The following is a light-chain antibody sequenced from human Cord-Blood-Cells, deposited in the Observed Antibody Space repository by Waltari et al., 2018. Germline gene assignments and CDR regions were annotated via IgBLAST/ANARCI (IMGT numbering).Light chain of an antibody. Sequence: QSALTQPRSVSGSPGQSVTISCTGTSSDVGGYNYVSWYQQHPGKAPKLMIYYVSKRPSGVPDRFSGSKSGNTASLTISGLQAEDEADYYGCSYAGSYTVVFGGGTKLTVL. CDR2: YVS. CDR3: CSYAGSYTVV. J-gene: IGLJ2*01. V-gene: IGLV2-11*01. CDR1: SSDVGGYNY.